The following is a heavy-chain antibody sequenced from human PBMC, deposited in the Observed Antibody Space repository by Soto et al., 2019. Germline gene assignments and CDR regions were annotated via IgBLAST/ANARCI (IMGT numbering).Heavy chain of an antibody. J-gene: IGHJ6*02. CDR3: ARELTVGPGYSNPQYGMDV. CDR1: GYTFTSYG. D-gene: IGHD4-4*01. V-gene: IGHV1-18*01. Sequence: GESLNISCKASGYTFTSYGISWVRQAPGQGLEWMGWISAYNGNTNYAQKLQGRVTMTTDTSTSTAYMELRSLRSDDTAVYYCARELTVGPGYSNPQYGMDVWGQGTAVTVPS. CDR2: ISAYNGNT.